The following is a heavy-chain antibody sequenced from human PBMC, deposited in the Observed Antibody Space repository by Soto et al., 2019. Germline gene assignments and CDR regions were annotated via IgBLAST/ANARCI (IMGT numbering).Heavy chain of an antibody. J-gene: IGHJ4*02. Sequence: GGSLRLSCAASGFTFSSYSMNWVRQAPGKGLEWVSYISSGGSTYYADSVKGRFTISRDNSKNTLYLQMNSLRAEDTAVYYCAKDPEGYSGYDSFDYWGQGTLVTVSS. CDR1: GFTFSSYS. D-gene: IGHD5-12*01. CDR3: AKDPEGYSGYDSFDY. CDR2: ISSGGST. V-gene: IGHV3-23*01.